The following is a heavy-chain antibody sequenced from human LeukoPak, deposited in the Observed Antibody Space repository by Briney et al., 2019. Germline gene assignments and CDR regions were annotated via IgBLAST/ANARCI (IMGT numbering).Heavy chain of an antibody. Sequence: SETLSLTCTVSGGSISTYYWSWIRQPPGEGLEWIAYIYYSGSTYYNPSLKSRVTISVDTSKNQFSLKLSSVTAADTAVYYCAYPAYSSGWYVWGQGTLVTVSS. CDR3: AYPAYSSGWYV. CDR1: GGSISTYY. J-gene: IGHJ4*02. D-gene: IGHD6-19*01. CDR2: IYYSGST. V-gene: IGHV4-59*08.